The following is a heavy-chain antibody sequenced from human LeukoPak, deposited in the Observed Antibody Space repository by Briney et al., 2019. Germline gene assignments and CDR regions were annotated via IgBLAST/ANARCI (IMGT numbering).Heavy chain of an antibody. D-gene: IGHD3-16*01. Sequence: PGGSLRLSCAASGFSFSTYGMHWVRQAPGKGLEWVALIWNAGTNTYYADSVKGRFTISRDNSKNTLYLQMNSLRAEDTAVYYCARVFRGPRGYFDYWGQGTLVTVSS. V-gene: IGHV3-33*01. J-gene: IGHJ4*02. CDR2: IWNAGTNT. CDR1: GFSFSTYG. CDR3: ARVFRGPRGYFDY.